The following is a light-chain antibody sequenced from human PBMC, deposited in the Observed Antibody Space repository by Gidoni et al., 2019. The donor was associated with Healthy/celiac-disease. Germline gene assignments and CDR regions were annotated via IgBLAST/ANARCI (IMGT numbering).Light chain of an antibody. J-gene: IGLJ3*02. Sequence: QSALTQPASVSGSPGQSITISCTGTSSDVGGYNYVSCYQQHPGKAPKLMIYDVSNRPSGVSNRSSGSKSGNTASLTISGLQAEDAADYYCSSYTSSSTLVFGGGTKLTVL. CDR1: SSDVGGYNY. CDR3: SSYTSSSTLV. CDR2: DVS. V-gene: IGLV2-14*01.